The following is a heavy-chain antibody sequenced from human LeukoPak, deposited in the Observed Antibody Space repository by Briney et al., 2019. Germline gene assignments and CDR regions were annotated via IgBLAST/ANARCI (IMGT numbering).Heavy chain of an antibody. V-gene: IGHV3-7*01. CDR2: INEDGSEK. CDR3: ARDQEPIVATIQSYYFDY. J-gene: IGHJ4*02. D-gene: IGHD5-12*01. Sequence: PGGSLRLSCAASGFTLSRYWMTWVRQAPGKGLEWVANINEDGSEKYHVDSVKGRFTISRDNVKNSLNLQMISLRAEDTAVYYCARDQEPIVATIQSYYFDYWGQGTLVTVSS. CDR1: GFTLSRYW.